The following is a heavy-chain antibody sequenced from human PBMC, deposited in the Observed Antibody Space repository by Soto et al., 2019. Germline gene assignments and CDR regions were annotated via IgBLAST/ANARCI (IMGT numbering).Heavy chain of an antibody. D-gene: IGHD6-13*01. Sequence: SETLSLTCAVYGGSFSGYYWSWIRQPPGKGLEWIGEINHSGSTNYNPSLKSRVTISVDTSKNQFSLKLSSVTAADTAVYYCARGRRYSSSSSKKYYMDVWGKGTTVTVSS. CDR1: GGSFSGYY. CDR3: ARGRRYSSSSSKKYYMDV. V-gene: IGHV4-34*01. CDR2: INHSGST. J-gene: IGHJ6*03.